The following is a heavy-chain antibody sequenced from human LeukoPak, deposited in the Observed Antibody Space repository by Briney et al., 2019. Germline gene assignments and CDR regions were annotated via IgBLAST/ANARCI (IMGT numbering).Heavy chain of an antibody. CDR2: IIPIFGIA. CDR1: GGTFSSYA. V-gene: IGHV1-69*04. Sequence: ASVKVPCQASGGTFSSYAISWVRQAPGQGLEWMGRIIPIFGIANYAPKFQGRVTNTADKSTSTAYMELSSLRSEDTAVYYCARGMTTVTTWWFDPWGQGTLVTVSS. CDR3: ARGMTTVTTWWFDP. D-gene: IGHD4-17*01. J-gene: IGHJ5*02.